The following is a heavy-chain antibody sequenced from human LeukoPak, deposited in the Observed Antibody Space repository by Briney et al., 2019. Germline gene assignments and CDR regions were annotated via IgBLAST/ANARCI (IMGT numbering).Heavy chain of an antibody. Sequence: GGSLRLSCAASGFTFSNYAISWVRQAPGKGLEWVSSISPSNISSYYADSVRGRLTISRDNSKNTLYLQMNSLRVEDTAVYYCAKDMGSRATNFYCWGQGTLVSVSS. CDR3: AKDMGSRATNFYC. V-gene: IGHV3-23*01. J-gene: IGHJ4*02. CDR1: GFTFSNYA. D-gene: IGHD1-26*01. CDR2: ISPSNISS.